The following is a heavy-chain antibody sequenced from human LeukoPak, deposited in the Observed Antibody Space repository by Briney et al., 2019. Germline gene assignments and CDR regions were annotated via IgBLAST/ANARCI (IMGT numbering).Heavy chain of an antibody. CDR3: ASHVDTAVDY. CDR2: IYYSGST. Sequence: PSETLSLTCTVSGGSISSSSYYWGWIRQPPGKGLEWIGSIYYSGSTYYNPSLKSRVTISVDTSKNQFSLKLSSVTAADTAVYYCASHVDTAVDYWGQGTLVTVSS. V-gene: IGHV4-39*01. J-gene: IGHJ4*02. D-gene: IGHD5-18*01. CDR1: GGSISSSSYY.